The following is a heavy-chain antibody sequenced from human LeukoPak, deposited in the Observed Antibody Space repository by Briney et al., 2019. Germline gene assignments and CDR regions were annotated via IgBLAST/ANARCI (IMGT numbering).Heavy chain of an antibody. D-gene: IGHD2-2*02. V-gene: IGHV3-9*01. J-gene: IGHJ5*02. CDR3: AKGGGVGYCSSTSCYTPGPFDP. Sequence: GGSLRLSCAASGFTFDDYAMHWVRQAPGKGLEWVSGISWNSGSIGYADSVKGRFTISRDNAKNSLYLQMNSLRAEDTAVYYCAKGGGVGYCSSTSCYTPGPFDPWGQGTLVTVSS. CDR2: ISWNSGSI. CDR1: GFTFDDYA.